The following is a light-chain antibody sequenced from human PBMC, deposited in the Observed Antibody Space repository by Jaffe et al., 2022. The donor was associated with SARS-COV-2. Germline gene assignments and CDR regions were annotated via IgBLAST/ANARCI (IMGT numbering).Light chain of an antibody. J-gene: IGLJ1*01. CDR1: SSDVGGYNY. Sequence: QSALTQPASVSGSPGQSITISCTGTSSDVGGYNYVSWYQQHPGKAPKLMIYDVSNRPSGVSNRFSGSKSGNTASLTISGLQAEDEADYYCSSYRSSNTRYVFGTGTKVTVL. CDR3: SSYRSSNTRYV. V-gene: IGLV2-14*01. CDR2: DVS.